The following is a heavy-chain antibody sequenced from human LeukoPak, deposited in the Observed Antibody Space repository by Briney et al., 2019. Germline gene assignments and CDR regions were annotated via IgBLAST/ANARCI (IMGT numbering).Heavy chain of an antibody. CDR2: ISGSGGST. V-gene: IGHV3-23*01. D-gene: IGHD2-2*01. Sequence: GSLRLSCAASGFTFNSYAMSWVRQAPGKGLEWVSAISGSGGSTFYADSVKGRFTISRDNSKNTLYLQMNNLRAEDTAVYYCAKEGYCSSSSCLYEAFDIWGQGTMVPVSS. CDR1: GFTFNSYA. J-gene: IGHJ3*02. CDR3: AKEGYCSSSSCLYEAFDI.